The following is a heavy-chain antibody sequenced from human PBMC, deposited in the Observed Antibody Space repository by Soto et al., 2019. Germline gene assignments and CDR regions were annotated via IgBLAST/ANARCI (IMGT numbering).Heavy chain of an antibody. CDR1: GYPISNGYY. J-gene: IGHJ4*02. CDR3: TRGVRGYVSY. D-gene: IGHD5-18*01. V-gene: IGHV4-38-2*01. CDR2: ISHGGST. Sequence: SETLSLTCVVSGYPISNGYYWGWIRQPPGKGLEWIGTISHGGSTNYNPSLSSRITISLDTSVNHFSLMLSSLTAADTAIYYCTRGVRGYVSYWRQGTLVTIPS.